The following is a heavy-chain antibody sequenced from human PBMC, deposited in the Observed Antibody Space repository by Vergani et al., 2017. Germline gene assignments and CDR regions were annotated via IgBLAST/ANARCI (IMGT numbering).Heavy chain of an antibody. CDR1: GFTLSNYD. Sequence: QVQLVESGGGVVQPGGSLRLSCATSGFTLSNYDMQWIRQGPGKGLEFVAFIQFDGSNQYYADSVKGRFTLARDFSNNTLYLQMNSLRTDDTANYYCAKHFRSWGIDYWGQGTLVTVSS. CDR3: AKHFRSWGIDY. J-gene: IGHJ4*02. CDR2: IQFDGSNQ. V-gene: IGHV3-30*02. D-gene: IGHD3-10*01.